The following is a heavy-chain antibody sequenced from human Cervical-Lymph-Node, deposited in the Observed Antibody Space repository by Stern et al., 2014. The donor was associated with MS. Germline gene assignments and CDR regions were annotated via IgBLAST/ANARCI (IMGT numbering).Heavy chain of an antibody. CDR2: ISYSGTT. Sequence: QLQLQESGPGLVKPSQTLSLTCTVSGGSISSGGYYWSWIRQHPRKGLEXIGYISYSGTTYYNPSLKSLVTISVDTSKNQFSLKLSSVTAADTAVYFCERSRMFYGSSGYYPAAFDIWGQGTMVTVSS. J-gene: IGHJ3*02. D-gene: IGHD3-22*01. V-gene: IGHV4-31*01. CDR3: ERSRMFYGSSGYYPAAFDI. CDR1: GGSISSGGYY.